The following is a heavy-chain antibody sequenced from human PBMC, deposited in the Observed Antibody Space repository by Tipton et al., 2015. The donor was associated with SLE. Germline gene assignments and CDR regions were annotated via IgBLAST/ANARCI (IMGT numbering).Heavy chain of an antibody. CDR2: IYHSGST. V-gene: IGHV4-38-2*01. D-gene: IGHD6-13*01. CDR1: GYSISSGYY. CDR3: VGIARGY. Sequence: TLSLTCAVSGYSISSGYYWGWIRQPPGKGLERIGSIYHSGSTYYNPSLKSRVTISVDTSKNQFSLKLSSVTAADTAVYYCVGIARGYWGQGTLVTVSS. J-gene: IGHJ4*02.